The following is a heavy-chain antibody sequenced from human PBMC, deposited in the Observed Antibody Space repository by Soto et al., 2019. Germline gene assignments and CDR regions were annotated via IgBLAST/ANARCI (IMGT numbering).Heavy chain of an antibody. CDR2: IYYSGST. Sequence: PSETLSLTCTVSGDSVSSGDYYWSWIRQPPGKGLEWIGYIYYSGSTNYNPSLKSRVTISVDTSQNQFSLKLSSVTAADTAVYYCARDDASDIWGQGTMVTVSS. V-gene: IGHV4-61*08. CDR1: GDSVSSGDYY. CDR3: ARDDASDI. J-gene: IGHJ3*02.